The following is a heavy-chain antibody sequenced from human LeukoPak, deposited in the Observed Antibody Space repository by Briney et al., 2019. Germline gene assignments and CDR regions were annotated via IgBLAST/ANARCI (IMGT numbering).Heavy chain of an antibody. Sequence: KPSETLSLTCTVSGGSISSDGYYWSWIRQPPGKGLEWIGHIYYTGSTHYNSSLKSRVTISVDRSKNQVSLNLNSVTAADTAVYYCASPMTFVVRGLAGIDAFDVWGQGTMVTVSS. CDR2: IYYTGST. CDR3: ASPMTFVVRGLAGIDAFDV. D-gene: IGHD3-10*01. CDR1: GGSISSDGYY. J-gene: IGHJ3*01. V-gene: IGHV4-30-2*01.